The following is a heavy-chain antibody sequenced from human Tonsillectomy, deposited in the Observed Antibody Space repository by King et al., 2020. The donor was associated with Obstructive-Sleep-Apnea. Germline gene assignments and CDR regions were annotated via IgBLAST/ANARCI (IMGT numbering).Heavy chain of an antibody. V-gene: IGHV4-39*07. Sequence: QLQESGPGLVKPSETLSLTCTVSGGSISSSSYYWGWIRQPPGEGLEWIGSIYYSGSTYYNPSLKSRVTISVDTSKNQFSLKLSSVTAAATAVYYCARDPYYYDSSGEGDAFDIWGQGTMVTVSS. CDR2: IYYSGST. J-gene: IGHJ3*02. CDR1: GGSISSSSYY. CDR3: ARDPYYYDSSGEGDAFDI. D-gene: IGHD3-22*01.